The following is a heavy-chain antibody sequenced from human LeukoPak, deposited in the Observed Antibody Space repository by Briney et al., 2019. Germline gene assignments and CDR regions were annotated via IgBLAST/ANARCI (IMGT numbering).Heavy chain of an antibody. CDR1: GYTFTSYD. D-gene: IGHD2-15*01. CDR2: MNPNSGNT. J-gene: IGHJ3*02. V-gene: IGHV1-8*01. Sequence: ASVKVSCKASGYTFTSYDINWVRQATGQGLEWMGWMNPNSGNTGYAQKFQGRVTMTRNTSISTAYMELSSLRSEDTAVYYCARTRYCSGGSCLGLFDIWGQGTMVTVSS. CDR3: ARTRYCSGGSCLGLFDI.